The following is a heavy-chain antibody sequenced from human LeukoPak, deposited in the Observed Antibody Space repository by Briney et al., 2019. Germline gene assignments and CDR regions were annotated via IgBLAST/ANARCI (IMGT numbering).Heavy chain of an antibody. CDR1: GGSFSGYY. D-gene: IGHD3-3*01. CDR3: ARVWRGFTIFGVVIFDY. J-gene: IGHJ4*02. Sequence: SETLSLTCAVYGGSFSGYYWSWIRQSPGKGLEWIGEINHSGSTNYNPSLKSRVTISVDTSKNQFSLKLSSVTAADTAVYYCARVWRGFTIFGVVIFDYWGQGTLVTVSS. CDR2: INHSGST. V-gene: IGHV4-34*01.